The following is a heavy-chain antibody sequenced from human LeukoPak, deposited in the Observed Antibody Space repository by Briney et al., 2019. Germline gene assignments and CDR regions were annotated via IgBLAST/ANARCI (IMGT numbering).Heavy chain of an antibody. V-gene: IGHV1-69*04. CDR3: ARGNGDSSGPTFDH. CDR2: IIPILGIA. D-gene: IGHD3-22*01. J-gene: IGHJ4*02. CDR1: GGTFSSYA. Sequence: SVKVSCKASGGTFSSYAISWVRQAPGQGLEWMGRIIPILGIANYAQKFQGRVTITADKSTSTAYMELSSLRSEDTAVYYCARGNGDSSGPTFDHWGQGTLVTVSS.